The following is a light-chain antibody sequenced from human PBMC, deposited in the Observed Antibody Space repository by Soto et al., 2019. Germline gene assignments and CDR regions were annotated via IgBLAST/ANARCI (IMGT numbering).Light chain of an antibody. J-gene: IGLJ2*01. V-gene: IGLV2-14*01. CDR1: SSDVGGYNY. CDR3: SSYTTSSVT. CDR2: EVT. Sequence: QAVVTQPASVSGSPGQSITISCTGISSDVGGYNYVSWYQQHPGKAPKLLIYEVTYRPSGVSNRFSGSKSGNTASLTISGLQAEDEADYYCSSYTTSSVTFGGGTKLTVL.